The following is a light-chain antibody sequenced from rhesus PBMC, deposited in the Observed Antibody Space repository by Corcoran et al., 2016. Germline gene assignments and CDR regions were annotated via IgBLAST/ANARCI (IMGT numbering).Light chain of an antibody. Sequence: EIVLTQSPATLSLSPGERATLSCRASQSVSSSLAWYQQKPGQAPRLLINEASRRATGIPDRLSGSGSGTEFTLTIRSLEPEDVGVYYCQQYSNWLTFGGGTKVELK. CDR1: QSVSSS. CDR3: QQYSNWLT. J-gene: IGKJ4*01. V-gene: IGKV3-35*01. CDR2: EAS.